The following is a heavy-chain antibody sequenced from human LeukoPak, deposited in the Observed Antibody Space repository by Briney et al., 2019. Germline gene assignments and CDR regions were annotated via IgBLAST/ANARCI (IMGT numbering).Heavy chain of an antibody. CDR1: GFTFSSYA. CDR2: ISGSGSST. D-gene: IGHD2-2*01. Sequence: GGSLRLSCAASGFTFSSYAMSWVRQAPGKGLEWVSAISGSGSSTYYADSVKGRFTISRDNSKNTLYLQMNSLRAEDTAVYYCAKKRLRGVVPAAHFDYWGQGILVTVSS. J-gene: IGHJ4*02. CDR3: AKKRLRGVVPAAHFDY. V-gene: IGHV3-23*01.